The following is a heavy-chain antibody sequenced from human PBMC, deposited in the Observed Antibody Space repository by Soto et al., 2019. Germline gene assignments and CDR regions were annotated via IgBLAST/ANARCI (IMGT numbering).Heavy chain of an antibody. V-gene: IGHV1-18*01. CDR3: ARVGYCTNGVCYPGPLLYYYGMDV. D-gene: IGHD2-8*01. Sequence: QVQLVQSGAEVKKPGASVKVSCKASGYTFTSYGISWVRQAPGQGLEWMGWISAYNGNTNYAQKAQGRVPMTTDPPTSTAYMELRSLRSDDTAVYYCARVGYCTNGVCYPGPLLYYYGMDVWGQGTTVTVSS. CDR2: ISAYNGNT. J-gene: IGHJ6*02. CDR1: GYTFTSYG.